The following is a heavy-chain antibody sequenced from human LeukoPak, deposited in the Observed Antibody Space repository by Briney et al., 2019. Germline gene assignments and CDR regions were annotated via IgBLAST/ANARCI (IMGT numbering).Heavy chain of an antibody. J-gene: IGHJ6*03. Sequence: GRSLRLSCAASGFTFSSYGMHGVRQAPGKGREWVAVILYDGSNKYYADSVKGRFTIYRDNSKNTLYLQMNSLRAEDTAVYYCAKDAHCSGGSCYVRGYYYYMDVWGKGTTVTVSS. CDR1: GFTFSSYG. CDR2: ILYDGSNK. CDR3: AKDAHCSGGSCYVRGYYYYMDV. V-gene: IGHV3-33*06. D-gene: IGHD2-15*01.